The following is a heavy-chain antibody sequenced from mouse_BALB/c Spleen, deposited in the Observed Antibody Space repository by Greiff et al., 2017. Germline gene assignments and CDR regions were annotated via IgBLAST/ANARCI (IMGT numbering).Heavy chain of an antibody. CDR2: ISYDGSN. CDR3: ARDRSLTGADY. J-gene: IGHJ2*01. D-gene: IGHD4-1*01. CDR1: GYSITSGYY. Sequence: EVQLVESGPGLVKPSQSLSLTCSVTGYSITSGYYWNWIRQFPGNKLEWMGYISYDGSNNYNPSLKNRISITRDTSKNQFFLKLNSVTTEDTATYYCARDRSLTGADYWGQGTTLTVSS. V-gene: IGHV3-6*02.